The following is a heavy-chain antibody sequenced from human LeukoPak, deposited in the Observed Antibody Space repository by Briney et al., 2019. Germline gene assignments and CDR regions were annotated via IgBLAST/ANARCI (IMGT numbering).Heavy chain of an antibody. Sequence: PSQTLSLTCTVSGGSINNGGYYWSWIRQHPGKGLEWIGYIYYSGSTYYNPSLKSRVTISVDTSKNQFSLKLSSVTAADTAVYYCARVQSGSGIHWGQGTLVTVSS. CDR3: ARVQSGSGIH. CDR1: GGSINNGGYY. D-gene: IGHD3-10*01. J-gene: IGHJ4*02. CDR2: IYYSGST. V-gene: IGHV4-30-4*01.